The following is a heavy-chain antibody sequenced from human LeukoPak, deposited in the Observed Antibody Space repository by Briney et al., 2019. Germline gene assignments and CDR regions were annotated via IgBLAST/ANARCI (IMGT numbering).Heavy chain of an antibody. D-gene: IGHD6-19*01. J-gene: IGHJ5*02. CDR3: ARGGSGWYDH. CDR2: IIPIFGTA. CDR1: GGTFSSYA. V-gene: IGHV1-69*05. Sequence: SVKVSCKASGGTFSSYAISWVRQAPGQGLEWMGRIIPIFGTANYAQKFQGRVTITTDESTSTAYMELSSLRSEDAAVYYCARGGSGWYDHWAREPWSPSPQ.